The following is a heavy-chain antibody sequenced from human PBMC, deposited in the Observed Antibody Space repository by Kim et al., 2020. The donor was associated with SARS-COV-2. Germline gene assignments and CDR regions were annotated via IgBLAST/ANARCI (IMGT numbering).Heavy chain of an antibody. CDR3: ARARQGGIFRYYYYYGMDV. J-gene: IGHJ6*02. V-gene: IGHV4-59*01. D-gene: IGHD3-16*01. CDR1: GGSISSYY. CDR2: IYYSGST. Sequence: SETLSLTCTVSGGSISSYYWSWIRQPPGKGLEWIGYIYYSGSTNYNPSLKSRVTISVDTSKNQFSLKLSSVTAADTAVYYCARARQGGIFRYYYYYGMDVWGQGTTVTVSS.